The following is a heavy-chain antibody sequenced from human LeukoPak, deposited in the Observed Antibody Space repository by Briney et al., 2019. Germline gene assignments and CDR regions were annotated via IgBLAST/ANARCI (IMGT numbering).Heavy chain of an antibody. CDR1: GGSINNSY. J-gene: IGHJ4*02. CDR2: IYYSGST. Sequence: SETLSLTCTVSGGSINNSYWTWIRQPPGKGLEWIGYIYYSGSTNYNPSLKSRVTISVDTSKNQFSLKLSSVTAADTAVYYCARIHLGSGSYYFDYWGQGTLVTVSS. V-gene: IGHV4-59*01. D-gene: IGHD3-10*01. CDR3: ARIHLGSGSYYFDY.